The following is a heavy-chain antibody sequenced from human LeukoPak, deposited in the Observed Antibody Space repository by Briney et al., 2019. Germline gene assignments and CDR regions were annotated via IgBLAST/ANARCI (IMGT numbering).Heavy chain of an antibody. CDR1: GFTLSTKY. CDR3: ARAGGYSSAFWDY. J-gene: IGHJ4*02. D-gene: IGHD6-19*01. Sequence: GGSLRLSCAASGFTLSTKYMSWVRQAPGKGLEGVSVIYSGGSTYYTASVKGRFTISRDNSRNMVYLQMNSLTVDDTAVYYCARAGGYSSAFWDYWGQGTLVTVSS. CDR2: IYSGGST. V-gene: IGHV3-53*01.